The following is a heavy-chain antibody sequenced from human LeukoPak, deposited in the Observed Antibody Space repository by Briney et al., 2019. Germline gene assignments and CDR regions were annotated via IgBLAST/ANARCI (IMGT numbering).Heavy chain of an antibody. CDR3: ARTAVAGSYYVDY. CDR2: ISSSGSTI. Sequence: GGSLRLSCAASGFTFSDYYMSWIRQAPGKGLEWVSYISSSGSTIYYADSVKGRFTISRDNAKNSLYLQMNSLRAEDTAVYYCARTAVAGSYYVDYWGQGTLVTVSS. J-gene: IGHJ4*02. CDR1: GFTFSDYY. D-gene: IGHD6-19*01. V-gene: IGHV3-11*01.